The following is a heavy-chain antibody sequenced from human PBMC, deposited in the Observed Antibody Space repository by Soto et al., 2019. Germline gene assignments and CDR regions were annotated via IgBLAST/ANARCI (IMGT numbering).Heavy chain of an antibody. J-gene: IGHJ5*02. CDR3: ARDDLYGGCFDP. V-gene: IGHV3-7*01. CDR2: IKQDGSVK. D-gene: IGHD3-10*01. Sequence: GGSLRLSWAAAGCHFSSFLRTWVRQTPRRGLEWVANIKQDGSVKYYVDSVKGRFTISRDNAKNSLYLQMNSLRAEDTAVYYCARDDLYGGCFDPWVQGTLVTGSS. CDR1: GCHFSSFL.